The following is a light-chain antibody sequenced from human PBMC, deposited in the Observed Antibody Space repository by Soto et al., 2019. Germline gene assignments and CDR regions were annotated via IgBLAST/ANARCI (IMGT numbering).Light chain of an antibody. CDR3: QYYGDSWT. J-gene: IGKJ1*01. CDR1: QTIISTY. Sequence: EVVLTQSPGTLSLSPGERATLSCRSSQTIISTYLAWYQQKPGQAPRLLIYGASSRATAIPDRFSGSGSGTDFTLTISRLEPEDFAVYYCQYYGDSWTFGQGTKVEVK. V-gene: IGKV3-20*01. CDR2: GAS.